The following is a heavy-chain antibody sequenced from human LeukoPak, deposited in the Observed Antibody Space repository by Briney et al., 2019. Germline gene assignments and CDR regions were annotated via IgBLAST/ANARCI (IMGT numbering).Heavy chain of an antibody. Sequence: GGSLRLSCAASSFTFSSYWMTWVRQAPGKGLEWVANIKEDGSKTFYVDSVKGRFTISRDNAKNSLYLQMNSLRAEDTAVYYCARRWGGYCSSTSCHLYYYYYMDVWGKGTTVTISS. D-gene: IGHD2-2*01. CDR2: IKEDGSKT. J-gene: IGHJ6*03. CDR3: ARRWGGYCSSTSCHLYYYYYMDV. V-gene: IGHV3-7*01. CDR1: SFTFSSYW.